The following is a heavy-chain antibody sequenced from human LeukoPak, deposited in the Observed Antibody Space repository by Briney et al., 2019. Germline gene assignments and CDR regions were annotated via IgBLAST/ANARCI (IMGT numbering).Heavy chain of an antibody. CDR1: GFTFSSYW. CDR3: AKVSGSGGTKYQPFDY. Sequence: GGSLRLSCAASGFTFSSYWMNWARQAPGKGLEWVASINHNGNVNYYVDSVKGRFTISRDNAKNSLYLQMGNLRAEDTAVYYCAKVSGSGGTKYQPFDYWGQGTLVTVST. J-gene: IGHJ4*02. V-gene: IGHV3-7*03. D-gene: IGHD2-15*01. CDR2: INHNGNVN.